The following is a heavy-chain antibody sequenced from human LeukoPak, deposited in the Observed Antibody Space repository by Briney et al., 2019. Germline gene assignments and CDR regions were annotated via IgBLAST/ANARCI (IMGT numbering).Heavy chain of an antibody. V-gene: IGHV3-23*01. D-gene: IGHD2-2*01. CDR2: ITLSGGST. J-gene: IGHJ6*03. CDR3: AKRGNPAVGHHYLDV. Sequence: GGSLRLSCAASGFTFSYYDMSWVRQAPGKGLEWVASITLSGGSTFYADSVKGRFTISRDNSKNTLYLQINSLSAEDTAVYYCAKRGNPAVGHHYLDVWGKGTTVSVSS. CDR1: GFTFSYYD.